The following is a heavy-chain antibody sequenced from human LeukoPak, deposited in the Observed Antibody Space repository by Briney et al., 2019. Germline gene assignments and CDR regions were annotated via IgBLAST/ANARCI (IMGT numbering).Heavy chain of an antibody. V-gene: IGHV4-39*01. CDR1: GGSISDYY. D-gene: IGHD2-8*02. CDR2: IYYSGST. J-gene: IGHJ3*02. Sequence: SETLSLTCTVSGGSISDYYWSWIRQPPGKGLEWIGSIYYSGSTYYNPSLKSRVTISVDTSKNQFSLKLSSVTAADTAVYYSARLWSSRDAFDIWGQGTMVTVSS. CDR3: ARLWSSRDAFDI.